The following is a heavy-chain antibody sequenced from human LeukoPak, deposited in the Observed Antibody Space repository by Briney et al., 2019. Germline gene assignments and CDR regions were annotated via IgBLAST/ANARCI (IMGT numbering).Heavy chain of an antibody. J-gene: IGHJ2*01. CDR3: ARVRKYSGYYSWYFDL. D-gene: IGHD5-12*01. CDR1: GFTFSYYA. Sequence: GGSLRLSCAASGFTFSYYAMNWVRQAPGKGLEWVSSISTRSTYIYYADSLKGRFTISRDNAKNSLYLQMNSLRAGDTAVYYCARVRKYSGYYSWYFDLWGRGTLVTVSS. CDR2: ISTRSTYI. V-gene: IGHV3-21*01.